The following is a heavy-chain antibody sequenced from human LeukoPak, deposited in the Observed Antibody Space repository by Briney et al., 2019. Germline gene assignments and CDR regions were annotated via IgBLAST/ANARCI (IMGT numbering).Heavy chain of an antibody. CDR3: ASPGRLVVIRN. Sequence: GGSLRLSCAASGFTFSSYSINWVRQAPGKGLEWVSYISSSSSTIYYADSVKGRFTISRDNARNSLYLQMNSLRAEDTAVYYCASPGRLVVIRNWGQGTLVTVSS. CDR2: ISSSSSTI. V-gene: IGHV3-48*01. CDR1: GFTFSSYS. J-gene: IGHJ4*02. D-gene: IGHD3-22*01.